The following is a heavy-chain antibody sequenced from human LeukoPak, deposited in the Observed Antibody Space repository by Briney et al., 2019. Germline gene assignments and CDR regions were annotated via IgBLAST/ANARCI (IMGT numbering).Heavy chain of an antibody. CDR2: INPNSGGT. Sequence: ASVKVSCKASGYTFTNYDINWVRQAPGQGLEWMGWINPNSGGTNYAQKFQGRVTMTRDTSISTAYMELSRLTSDDTAVYYCARGYYDSSGYYEMWGQGTLVTVSS. CDR3: ARGYYDSSGYYEM. V-gene: IGHV1-2*02. J-gene: IGHJ4*02. CDR1: GYTFTNYD. D-gene: IGHD3-22*01.